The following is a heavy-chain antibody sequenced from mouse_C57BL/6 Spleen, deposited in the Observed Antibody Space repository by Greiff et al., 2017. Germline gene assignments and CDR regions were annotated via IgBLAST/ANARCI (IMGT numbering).Heavy chain of an antibody. V-gene: IGHV1-80*01. CDR1: GYAFSSYW. D-gene: IGHD2-10*02. J-gene: IGHJ4*01. CDR3: ARSGYGNYYAMDY. Sequence: VQRVESGAELVKPGASVKISCKASGYAFSSYWMNWVKQRPGKGLEWIGQIYPGDGDTNYNGKFKGKATLTADKSSSTAYMQLSSLTSEDSAVYFCARSGYGNYYAMDYWGQGTSVTVSS. CDR2: IYPGDGDT.